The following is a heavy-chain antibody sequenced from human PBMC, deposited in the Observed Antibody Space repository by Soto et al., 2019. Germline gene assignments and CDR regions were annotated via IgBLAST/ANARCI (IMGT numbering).Heavy chain of an antibody. CDR2: ISYDGSNK. Sequence: PGGSLRLSCAASGFTFSSYAMHWVRQAPGKGLEWVAVISYDGSNKYYADSVKGRFTISRDNSKNTLYLQMNSLRAEDTAVYYCARGHIVVVPAELQQGMDVWGQGTTVTVSS. D-gene: IGHD2-2*01. CDR1: GFTFSSYA. V-gene: IGHV3-30-3*01. J-gene: IGHJ6*02. CDR3: ARGHIVVVPAELQQGMDV.